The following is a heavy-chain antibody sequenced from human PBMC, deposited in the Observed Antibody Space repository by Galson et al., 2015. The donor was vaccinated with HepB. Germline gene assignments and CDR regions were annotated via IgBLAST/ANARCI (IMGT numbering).Heavy chain of an antibody. D-gene: IGHD6-19*01. J-gene: IGHJ3*02. V-gene: IGHV5-51*01. Sequence: QSGAEVKKPGESLRISCKGSGYSFTSYWISWVRQMPGKGLEWMGIIYPGDSDTRYSPSFQGQVTISADKSISTAYLQWSSLKASDTAMYYCTRGRHPYSSGWYAPFDIWGQGTMVTVSS. CDR2: IYPGDSDT. CDR3: TRGRHPYSSGWYAPFDI. CDR1: GYSFTSYW.